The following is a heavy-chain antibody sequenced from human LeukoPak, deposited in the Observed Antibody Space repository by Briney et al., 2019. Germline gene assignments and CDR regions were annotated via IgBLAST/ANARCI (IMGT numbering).Heavy chain of an antibody. CDR3: ASVSGSY. CDR2: ISSGSSTI. Sequence: MSGGSLRLSCEASGVTFSDYYMIWIRQAPGKGLEWVSYISSGSSTIYYADSVKGRFTISRDNAKNSLYLQMNSLRDEDTAVYYCASVSGSYWGQGTLVTVSS. J-gene: IGHJ4*02. D-gene: IGHD3-16*01. CDR1: GVTFSDYY. V-gene: IGHV3-11*04.